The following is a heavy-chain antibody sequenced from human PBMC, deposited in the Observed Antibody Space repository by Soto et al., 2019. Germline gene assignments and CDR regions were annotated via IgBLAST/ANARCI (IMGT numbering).Heavy chain of an antibody. CDR2: ISYDGSNK. CDR3: ARGGPYDILTGWLERGDYYYYGMDV. CDR1: GFTFSSYA. V-gene: IGHV3-30-3*01. Sequence: QVQLVESGGGVVQPGRSLRLSCAASGFTFSSYAMHWVRQAPGKGLEWVAVISYDGSNKYYADSVKGRFTISRDNSKNTLDLQMNSLRAEDTAVYYCARGGPYDILTGWLERGDYYYYGMDVWGQGTTVTVSS. D-gene: IGHD3-9*01. J-gene: IGHJ6*02.